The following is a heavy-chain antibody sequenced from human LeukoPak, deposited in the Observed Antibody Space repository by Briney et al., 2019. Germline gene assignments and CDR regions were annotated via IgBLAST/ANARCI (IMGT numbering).Heavy chain of an antibody. CDR2: INPSGGST. CDR3: ATSIGSGSYYTPFDY. V-gene: IGHV1-46*01. CDR1: GYTFTSYY. J-gene: IGHJ4*02. Sequence: ASVKVSFKASGYTFTSYYMHWVRQAPGQGLEWMGIINPSGGSTSYAQKFQGRVTMTRDTSTSTVYMELSSLRSEDTAVYYCATSIGSGSYYTPFDYWGQGTLVTVSS. D-gene: IGHD3-10*01.